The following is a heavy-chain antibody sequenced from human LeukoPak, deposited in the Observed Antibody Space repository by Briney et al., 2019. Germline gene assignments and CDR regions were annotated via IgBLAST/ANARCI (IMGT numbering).Heavy chain of an antibody. Sequence: ASETLSLTCTVSGGSISSSSYYWGWIRQPPGKGLEWIGSIYYTRSTYYNPSLKSRVTISVDTSKNQFSLKLTSVTAADTAVYYCARGVTMIVVVIHDWYFDLWGRGTLVTVSS. CDR1: GGSISSSSYY. CDR2: IYYTRST. CDR3: ARGVTMIVVVIHDWYFDL. D-gene: IGHD3-22*01. V-gene: IGHV4-39*01. J-gene: IGHJ2*01.